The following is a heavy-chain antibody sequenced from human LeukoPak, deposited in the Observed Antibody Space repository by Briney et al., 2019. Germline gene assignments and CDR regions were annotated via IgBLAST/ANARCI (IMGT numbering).Heavy chain of an antibody. Sequence: PGGSLRLSCAASGFTFSRHWMSWVRQAPGKGPEWVASIKEDGSEKYYADSVWGRFTISRDNAKSSMYLQMNSLRAEDTAVYYCAGDGRWGQGTLVSVSS. CDR1: GFTFSRHW. CDR3: AGDGR. V-gene: IGHV3-7*01. CDR2: IKEDGSEK. J-gene: IGHJ4*02.